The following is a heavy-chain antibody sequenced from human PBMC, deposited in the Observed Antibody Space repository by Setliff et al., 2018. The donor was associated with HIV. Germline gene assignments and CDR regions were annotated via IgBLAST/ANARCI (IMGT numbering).Heavy chain of an antibody. D-gene: IGHD1-1*01. Sequence: SGPTLVNPTQTLTLTCTFSGLSRSTSGVGVGWIRQSPGKALEWLALSYWNNNKHYSTSLKSRLTVTKDTSKNRVVFTMTNMDPVDTATYYCAYSGRQLRGPYFDFWGQGTPVTVSS. J-gene: IGHJ4*02. CDR2: SYWNNNK. CDR1: GLSRSTSGVG. V-gene: IGHV2-5*01. CDR3: AYSGRQLRGPYFDF.